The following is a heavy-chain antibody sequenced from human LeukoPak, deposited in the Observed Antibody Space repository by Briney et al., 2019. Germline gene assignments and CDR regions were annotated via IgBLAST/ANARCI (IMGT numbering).Heavy chain of an antibody. CDR3: ARHLDESSGYYLYYFDY. CDR2: IYYSGSS. CDR1: GGSISSYY. J-gene: IGHJ4*02. Sequence: SETLSLTCTVSGGSISSYYWSWIRQPPGKGLEWIGYIYYSGSSNYNPSLKSRVTISIDTSRNQFSLKLSSVTAADTAVYYCARHLDESSGYYLYYFDYWGQGSLVTVSS. D-gene: IGHD3-22*01. V-gene: IGHV4-59*08.